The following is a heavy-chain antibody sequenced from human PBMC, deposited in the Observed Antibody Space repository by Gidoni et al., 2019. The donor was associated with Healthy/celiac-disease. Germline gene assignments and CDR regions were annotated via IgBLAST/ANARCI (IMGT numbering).Heavy chain of an antibody. CDR3: ARDRCSSTSCYGPMASNYYYGMDV. V-gene: IGHV3-21*01. CDR1: GFTFSSYS. CDR2: ISSSSSYI. J-gene: IGHJ6*02. D-gene: IGHD2-2*01. Sequence: EVQLVESGGGLVKPGGSLRLSCAASGFTFSSYSMTWVRQAPGKGLEWVSSISSSSSYIYYADSVKGRFTISRDNAKNSLYLQMNSLRAEDTAVYYCARDRCSSTSCYGPMASNYYYGMDVWGQGTTVTVSS.